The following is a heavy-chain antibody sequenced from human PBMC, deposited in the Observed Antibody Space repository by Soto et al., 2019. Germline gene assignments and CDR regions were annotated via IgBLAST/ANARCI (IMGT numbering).Heavy chain of an antibody. CDR3: ARDWYYYDGSGYLY. J-gene: IGHJ4*02. CDR2: ISYDGSNK. D-gene: IGHD3-22*01. CDR1: GFTFSSYA. Sequence: QVQLVESGGGVVQPGRSLRLSCAASGFTFSSYAMHWVRQAPGKGLEWVAVISYDGSNKYYADSVKGRFTISRDNSKNTLYLQMNSLRAEDTAVYYCARDWYYYDGSGYLYWGQGTLVTVSS. V-gene: IGHV3-30-3*01.